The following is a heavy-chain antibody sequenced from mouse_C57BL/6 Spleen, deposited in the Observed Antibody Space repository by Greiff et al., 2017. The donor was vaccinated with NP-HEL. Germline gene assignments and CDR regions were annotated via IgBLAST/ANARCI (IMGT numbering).Heavy chain of an antibody. CDR2: ISNGGGST. CDR1: GFTFSDYY. V-gene: IGHV5-12*01. Sequence: EVQRVESGGGLVQPGGSLKLSCAASGFTFSDYYMYWVRQTPEKRLEWVAYISNGGGSTYYPDTEKGRFTISRDNAKNTLYLQMSRLKSEDTAMYDCARLYDYHYAMDYWGQGTSVTVSS. J-gene: IGHJ4*01. CDR3: ARLYDYHYAMDY. D-gene: IGHD2-4*01.